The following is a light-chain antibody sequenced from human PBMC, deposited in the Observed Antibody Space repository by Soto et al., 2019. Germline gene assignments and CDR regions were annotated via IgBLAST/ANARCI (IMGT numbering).Light chain of an antibody. CDR3: QQSYRTPRT. CDR2: AAS. V-gene: IGKV1-39*01. Sequence: DIQMTQSPSSLSASVGDGVTITCRASQSISNYLNWYQQKPGKAPKLLMFAASSLQSGVPSRFSGGGSGTDFTLTISSLQPEDFATYYCQQSYRTPRTFGQGTKVKIK. J-gene: IGKJ1*01. CDR1: QSISNY.